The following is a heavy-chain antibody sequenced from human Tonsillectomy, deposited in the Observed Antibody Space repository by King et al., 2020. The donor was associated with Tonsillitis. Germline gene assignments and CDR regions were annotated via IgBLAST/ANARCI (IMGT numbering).Heavy chain of an antibody. J-gene: IGHJ6*02. Sequence: HVQLVESGGGVVQPGRSLRLSCAASGFPFSSYGIHWVRQAPGKGLEWVAVISFDGNNKYYAESVKGRFTISRDNSKDTLYLQMNSLTAEDTAVYFCARFGDYDLWNGPELGGYYYHYGMDLWGQGTTVIVSS. V-gene: IGHV3-30*03. CDR2: ISFDGNNK. CDR1: GFPFSSYG. CDR3: ARFGDYDLWNGPELGGYYYHYGMDL. D-gene: IGHD3-3*01.